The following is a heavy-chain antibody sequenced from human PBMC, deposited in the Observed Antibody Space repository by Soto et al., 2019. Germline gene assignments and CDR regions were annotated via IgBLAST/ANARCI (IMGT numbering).Heavy chain of an antibody. CDR3: ARHRPLGEWLSLQSENYYYYGMDV. Sequence: ASVKVACKAAGYTFTGYYMHWVRQAPGQGHEWMGWINPNSGGTNYAQKFQGRVTMTRDKSISTAYMELSRLRSDATAVYYCARHRPLGEWLSLQSENYYYYGMDVWAQGTTVTVYS. D-gene: IGHD3-3*01. J-gene: IGHJ6*02. CDR2: INPNSGGT. V-gene: IGHV1-2*02. CDR1: GYTFTGYY.